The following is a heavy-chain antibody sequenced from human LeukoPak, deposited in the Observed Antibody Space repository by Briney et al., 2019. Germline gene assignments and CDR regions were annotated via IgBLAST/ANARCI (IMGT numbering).Heavy chain of an antibody. V-gene: IGHV3-21*01. CDR3: AKDPNHSNPGGFGY. CDR2: ISSTSRYI. CDR1: GLTFSSYS. Sequence: GGSLRLSCVASGLTFSSYSMNWVRQAPGKGLEWVSSISSTSRYIYYAASVKGRFTISRDNAQDSLYLQMNSLRAEDTAVYYWAKDPNHSNPGGFGYWGQGTLVTVSS. J-gene: IGHJ4*02. D-gene: IGHD4-11*01.